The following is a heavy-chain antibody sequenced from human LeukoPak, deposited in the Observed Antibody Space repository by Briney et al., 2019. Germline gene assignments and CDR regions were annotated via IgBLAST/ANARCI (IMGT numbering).Heavy chain of an antibody. V-gene: IGHV4-59*11. Sequence: KSSETLSLTCTVSGGAISRRVWTCGRQPPGKRLEWIGYIYYSGSTNYNPALKSRVPISVDTSKNQLSLKLTSVTAADTAVYYCARGGQLPQHNWCDPWGQGTLVTVSS. CDR3: ARGGQLPQHNWCDP. D-gene: IGHD2-2*01. CDR2: IYYSGST. CDR1: GGAISRRV. J-gene: IGHJ5*02.